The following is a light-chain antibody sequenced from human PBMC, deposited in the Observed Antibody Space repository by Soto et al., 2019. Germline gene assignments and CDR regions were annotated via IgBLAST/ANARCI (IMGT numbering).Light chain of an antibody. CDR2: DVS. V-gene: IGLV2-14*01. Sequence: QSVLTKPASVSVSPGQSITISCTGTSSDVGGYNYVSWYQQHPGKAPKLMIYDVSNRPSGVSNRFSGSKSGNTASLTISGLQAEDEADYYCSSYTSSSTLYVVFGGGTKVTVL. CDR1: SSDVGGYNY. J-gene: IGLJ2*01. CDR3: SSYTSSSTLYVV.